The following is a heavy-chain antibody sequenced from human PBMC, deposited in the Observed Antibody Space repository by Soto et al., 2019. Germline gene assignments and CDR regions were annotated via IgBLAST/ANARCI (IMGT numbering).Heavy chain of an antibody. Sequence: QLQLQESGPGLVKPSETLSLTCTVSGGSISSSSYYWGWIRQPPGKGLEWIGSIFYSGSTFYNPSLNSRVTISLDTSEISLDTSKNQFSLKLSSVTAADTAVYYCARHTPLNSVFPGFDIWGQGTMVTVSS. J-gene: IGHJ3*02. D-gene: IGHD2-21*01. CDR3: ARHTPLNSVFPGFDI. CDR2: IFYSGST. CDR1: GGSISSSSYY. V-gene: IGHV4-39*01.